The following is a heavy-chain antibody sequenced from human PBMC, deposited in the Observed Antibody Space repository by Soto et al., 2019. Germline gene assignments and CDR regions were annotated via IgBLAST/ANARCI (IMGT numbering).Heavy chain of an antibody. Sequence: GGSLRLSCTASGFSFSSYGMSWVRQAPGTGLECVASVSGGGGTTYYADSAKGRFTIFRDNSKNTLYLQMNSLRAEDTAVYFCAKDFTTVTSIFDSWGQGTLVTVSS. D-gene: IGHD4-17*01. J-gene: IGHJ4*02. CDR1: GFSFSSYG. CDR3: AKDFTTVTSIFDS. V-gene: IGHV3-23*01. CDR2: VSGGGGTT.